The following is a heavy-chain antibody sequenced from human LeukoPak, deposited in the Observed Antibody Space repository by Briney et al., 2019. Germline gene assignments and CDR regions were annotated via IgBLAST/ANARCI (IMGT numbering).Heavy chain of an antibody. CDR1: GFTFRSSA. Sequence: GGSLRLSCAASGFTFRSSAMSGVRPATGRGLEWVSAVGRSGGSTSYADSAQAPFTTSRNNSNNTLRLQKTSTRAENTAVYYCAKDSRLEYWGQGTPVTVSS. J-gene: IGHJ4*02. CDR2: VGRSGGST. D-gene: IGHD1-1*01. CDR3: AKDSRLEY. V-gene: IGHV3-23*01.